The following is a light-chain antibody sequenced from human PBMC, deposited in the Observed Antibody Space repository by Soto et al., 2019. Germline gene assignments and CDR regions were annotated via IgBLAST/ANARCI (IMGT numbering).Light chain of an antibody. CDR1: RGVSSGY. Sequence: VLTQSPATLSLSPRESATLSYRASRGVSSGYLAWYQQKPGQAPRLLTYGASTRATGIPARFSGSGSGTEFTLTIFSLQPEDFAVYYCQQSYNWPRTSGQGTKADI. V-gene: IGKV3D-7*01. CDR3: QQSYNWPRT. J-gene: IGKJ1*01. CDR2: GAS.